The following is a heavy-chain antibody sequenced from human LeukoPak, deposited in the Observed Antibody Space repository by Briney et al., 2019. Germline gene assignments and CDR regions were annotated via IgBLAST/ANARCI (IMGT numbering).Heavy chain of an antibody. J-gene: IGHJ3*02. D-gene: IGHD3-22*01. V-gene: IGHV1-69*05. Sequence: SVKVSCKASGGTFSSYAISWLRQAPGQGLEWMGRIIPIFGTANYAQKFQGRVTITTDESTSTAYMELSSLRSEDTAVYYCARDQDITMIVDRAFDIWGQGTMDTVSS. CDR2: IIPIFGTA. CDR1: GGTFSSYA. CDR3: ARDQDITMIVDRAFDI.